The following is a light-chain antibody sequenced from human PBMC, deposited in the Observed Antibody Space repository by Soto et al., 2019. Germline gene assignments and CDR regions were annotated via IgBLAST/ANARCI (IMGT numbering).Light chain of an antibody. CDR2: EVA. J-gene: IGLJ3*02. CDR3: SSYTNTGTLVV. CDR1: GSDIGTYNF. Sequence: QSALTQPASVSGSPGQSITISCSGSGSDIGTYNFVSWYQHHPGRAPKLIISEVANRPSGVSDRFSGSKSGSLASLTISGLQADDEAVYYCSSYTNTGTLVVFGVGTQLT. V-gene: IGLV2-14*01.